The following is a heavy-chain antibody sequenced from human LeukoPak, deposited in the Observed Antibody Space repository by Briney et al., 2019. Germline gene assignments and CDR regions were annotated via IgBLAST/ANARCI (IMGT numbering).Heavy chain of an antibody. CDR2: INGDGSST. J-gene: IGHJ4*02. Sequence: PGGSLRLSCAASGFTFSSYWMHWVRQAPGKGLVWVSRINGDGSSTIYADSVKGRFTISSDTSKNTLYLQMNSLRAEDTAVYYCARDLSPVVRASPMGYWGQGTPVTVSS. CDR1: GFTFSSYW. CDR3: ARDLSPVVRASPMGY. V-gene: IGHV3-74*01. D-gene: IGHD3-10*01.